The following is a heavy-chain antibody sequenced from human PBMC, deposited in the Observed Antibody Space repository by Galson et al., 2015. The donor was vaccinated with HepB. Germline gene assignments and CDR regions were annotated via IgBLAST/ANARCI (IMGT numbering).Heavy chain of an antibody. CDR2: INTNTGNP. CDR3: ARDTSFQGVVVPAAID. V-gene: IGHV7-4-1*02. CDR1: GGTFSSYA. Sequence: SVKVSCKASGGTFSSYAMNWVRQAPGQGLEWMGWINTNTGNPTYAQGFTGRFVFSLDTSVSTAYLQISSLKAEDTAVYYCARDTSFQGVVVPAAIDWGQGTLVTVSS. J-gene: IGHJ4*02. D-gene: IGHD2-2*01.